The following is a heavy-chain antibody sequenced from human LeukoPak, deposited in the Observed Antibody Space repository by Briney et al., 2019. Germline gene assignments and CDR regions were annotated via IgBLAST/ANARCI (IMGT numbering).Heavy chain of an antibody. CDR2: INGDGRST. CDR3: ARDQLYCSGGYCYFDS. Sequence: GGSLRPSCAASGFTFSTYNINWVRQAPGKGLEWVSRINGDGRSTSYADFVRGRFTISRDNAKNTLYLQVNSLRAEDTAVYYCARDQLYCSGGYCYFDSWGQGTLVTVST. V-gene: IGHV3-74*01. D-gene: IGHD2-15*01. J-gene: IGHJ4*02. CDR1: GFTFSTYN.